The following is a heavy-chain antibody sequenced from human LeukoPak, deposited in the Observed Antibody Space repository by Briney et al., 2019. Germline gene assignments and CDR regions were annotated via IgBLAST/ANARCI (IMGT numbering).Heavy chain of an antibody. V-gene: IGHV3-23*01. J-gene: IGHJ5*02. Sequence: GGSLRLSCAASGFTFSSYAMSSVLQAPGKGLEWVSSLSGSARSTYYADSVKGRFTISRDNSKNTLYLQMNSLRAEDTAVYYCATDLRTPSAWGQGTLVTVSS. CDR3: ATDLRTPSA. CDR1: GFTFSSYA. CDR2: LSGSARST. D-gene: IGHD1-14*01.